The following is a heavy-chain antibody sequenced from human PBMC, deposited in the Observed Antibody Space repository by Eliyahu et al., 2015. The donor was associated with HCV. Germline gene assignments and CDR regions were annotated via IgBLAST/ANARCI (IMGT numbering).Heavy chain of an antibody. Sequence: EVQLVESGGGLVQPGGSLRLSCAASGFTFSSYEMNWVRQAPGKGLEWVSYISSSGSIIYYADSVKGRFTISRDNAKNSLYLQMNSLRAEDTAVYYCARTEDIWTGYGFDYWGQGILVSVSS. CDR3: ARTEDIWTGYGFDY. CDR1: GFTFSSYE. V-gene: IGHV3-48*03. D-gene: IGHD3-9*01. CDR2: ISSSGSII. J-gene: IGHJ4*02.